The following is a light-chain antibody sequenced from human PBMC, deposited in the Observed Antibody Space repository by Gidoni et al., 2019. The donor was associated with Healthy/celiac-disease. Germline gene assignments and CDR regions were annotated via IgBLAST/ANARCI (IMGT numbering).Light chain of an antibody. V-gene: IGKV3-20*01. CDR2: GAS. Sequence: EIVLPQSPGTLSLSPGERATLSCRASQSVSSSYLAWYQQKPGQAPRLRIYGASSRATGIPDRFSGSGSGTDFTLTISRLEPEDFAVYYCQQYGSSRVFGGGTKVEIK. CDR3: QQYGSSRV. CDR1: QSVSSSY. J-gene: IGKJ4*01.